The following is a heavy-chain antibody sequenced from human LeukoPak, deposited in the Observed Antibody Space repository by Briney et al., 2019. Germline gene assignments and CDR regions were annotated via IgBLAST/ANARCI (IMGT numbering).Heavy chain of an antibody. Sequence: AETLSLTCAVYGVSFSGYYWSWIRQPPGKGLEWVGEINHSGSTNYNLSLKSGVTITRDTSTSTVYMEERSVSSEDRAVYYCDREVIGVKGPGLQRWGKGTLVTVSS. D-gene: IGHD1-26*01. V-gene: IGHV4-34*01. CDR3: DREVIGVKGPGLQR. J-gene: IGHJ1*01. CDR2: INHSGST. CDR1: GVSFSGYY.